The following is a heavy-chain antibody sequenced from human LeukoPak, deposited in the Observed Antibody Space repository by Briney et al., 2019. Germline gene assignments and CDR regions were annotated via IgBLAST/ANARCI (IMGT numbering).Heavy chain of an antibody. J-gene: IGHJ4*02. CDR1: GYTFTSYG. CDR3: ARDQVEYYDFWSGPADY. D-gene: IGHD3-3*01. CDR2: ISAYNGNT. V-gene: IGHV1-18*01. Sequence: ASVNVSCKASGYTFTSYGISWVRQAPGQGLEWMGWISAYNGNTNYAQKLQGRVTMTTDTSTSTAYMELRSLRSDDTAVYYCARDQVEYYDFWSGPADYWGQGTLVTVSS.